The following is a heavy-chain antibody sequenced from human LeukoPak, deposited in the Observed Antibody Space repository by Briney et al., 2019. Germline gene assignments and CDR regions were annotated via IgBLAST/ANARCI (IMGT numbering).Heavy chain of an antibody. CDR2: IGSSSSTI. CDR1: GFTFSSYS. J-gene: IGHJ4*02. Sequence: GGSLRLSCAASGFTFSSYSMNWVRQAGKGLEWVSYIGSSSSTIYYADSVRGRFTISRENDKNSLFLQMNSLRAEDTAVYYCARDGGYSGYDADCWGQGTLVTVSS. D-gene: IGHD5-12*01. V-gene: IGHV3-48*01. CDR3: ARDGGYSGYDADC.